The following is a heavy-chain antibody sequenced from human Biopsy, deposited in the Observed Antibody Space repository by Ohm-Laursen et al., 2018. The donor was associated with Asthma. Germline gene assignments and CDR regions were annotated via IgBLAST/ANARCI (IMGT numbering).Heavy chain of an antibody. J-gene: IGHJ4*02. CDR2: IYYIGST. V-gene: IGHV4-30-4*01. Sequence: SQTLSLTCLVSGGSISSGAYYWSWVRQPPGKGLEWIGYIYYIGSTYYNPSLKSRVAISLDTSKNQFSLKLSSVTAADTAVYFCARRGGVRRYFDYWGQGTLVTVSS. CDR1: GGSISSGAYY. CDR3: ARRGGVRRYFDY. D-gene: IGHD3-16*01.